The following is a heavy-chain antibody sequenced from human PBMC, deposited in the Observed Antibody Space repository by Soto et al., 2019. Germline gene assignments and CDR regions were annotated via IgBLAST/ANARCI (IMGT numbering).Heavy chain of an antibody. V-gene: IGHV1-18*01. CDR2: ISAYNGNT. CDR1: GYTFTSYG. J-gene: IGHJ5*02. CDR3: ARDRANGYSYNWFDP. D-gene: IGHD4-4*01. Sequence: ASVKVSCKASGYTFTSYGISWVRQAPGQGLEWMGWISAYNGNTNYAQKLQGRVTMTTDTSTSTAYMELRSLRSDDTAVYYCARDRANGYSYNWFDPWGQGTLVTVSS.